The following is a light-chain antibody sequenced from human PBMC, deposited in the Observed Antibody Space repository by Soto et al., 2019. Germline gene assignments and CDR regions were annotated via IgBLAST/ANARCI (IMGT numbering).Light chain of an antibody. V-gene: IGKV3-20*01. CDR2: GAS. CDR3: QQDGSSRWT. J-gene: IGKJ1*01. Sequence: EIVLTQSPGTLSLSPGERATLSCRASQSVSSSYLAWHQQNRGQAPRLLIYGASSRAPGIPDRFGGSGSGTDFTLTISRLEPEDCAVYYCQQDGSSRWTFGQGTKVETK. CDR1: QSVSSSY.